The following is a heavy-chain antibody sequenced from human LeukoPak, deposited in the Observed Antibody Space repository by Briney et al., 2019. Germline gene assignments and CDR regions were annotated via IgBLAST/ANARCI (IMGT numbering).Heavy chain of an antibody. Sequence: GGSLRLSCAASGFTFGSYALSWVRQAPGKGLEWVSTVSGSGDATYYADSVKGRFTVSRADSKNTLHLQMDSLRAEDTALYYCAKGNTGSAYSAVDHWGQGTLVTVSS. CDR2: VSGSGDAT. V-gene: IGHV3-23*01. CDR3: AKGNTGSAYSAVDH. CDR1: GFTFGSYA. J-gene: IGHJ4*02. D-gene: IGHD2-15*01.